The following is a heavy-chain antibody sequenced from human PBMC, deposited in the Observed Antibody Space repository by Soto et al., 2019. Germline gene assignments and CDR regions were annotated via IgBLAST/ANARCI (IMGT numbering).Heavy chain of an antibody. CDR1: GGSISGYF. CDR2: SHYSGST. CDR3: AKWQCTTSNCHTLDP. Sequence: PSETLSLTCTVSGGSISGYFWSWIRQPPGKGLEHIGHSHYSGSTGYNPSLKSRVTILLDTSNNQFSLTLTSVTAADTAVYSCAKWQCTTSNCHTLDPWGQGVLVTVSS. V-gene: IGHV4-59*01. J-gene: IGHJ5*02. D-gene: IGHD2-2*02.